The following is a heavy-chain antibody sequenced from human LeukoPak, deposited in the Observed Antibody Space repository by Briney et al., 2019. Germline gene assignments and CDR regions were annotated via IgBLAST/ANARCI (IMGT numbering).Heavy chain of an antibody. CDR1: GFTFSSYA. CDR3: AREARGYSYGDLDY. V-gene: IGHV3-30-3*01. J-gene: IGHJ4*02. CDR2: ISYDGSNK. D-gene: IGHD5-18*01. Sequence: GRSLRLSCAASGFTFSSYAMHWVRQAPGKGLEWVAVISYDGSNKYYADSVKGRFTISRDNSKNTLYLQMNSLRAEDTAVYYCAREARGYSYGDLDYWGQGTLVTVSS.